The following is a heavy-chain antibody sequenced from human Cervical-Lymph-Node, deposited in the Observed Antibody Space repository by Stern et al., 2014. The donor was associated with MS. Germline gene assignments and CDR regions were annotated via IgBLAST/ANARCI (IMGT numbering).Heavy chain of an antibody. D-gene: IGHD2-2*01. CDR1: GFSLSTSGMR. CDR2: IDWDDDK. Sequence: MQSGPALVKPTQTLTLTCTFSGFSLSTSGMRVSWIRQPPGKALEWLARIDWDDDKFYSTSLKTRLTISKDTSKNQVVLTMTNMDPVDTATYYCARMYCSSTSCHFDYWGQGTLVTVSS. J-gene: IGHJ4*02. CDR3: ARMYCSSTSCHFDY. V-gene: IGHV2-70*04.